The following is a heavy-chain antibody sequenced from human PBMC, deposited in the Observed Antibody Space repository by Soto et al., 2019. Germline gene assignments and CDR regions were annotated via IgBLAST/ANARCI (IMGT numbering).Heavy chain of an antibody. CDR3: AREGDSSGWYNWFDP. V-gene: IGHV3-48*01. D-gene: IGHD3-22*01. CDR2: ISSSSSTI. Sequence: GGSLRLSCAASGFSFSSYSMNWVRQAPGKGLEWVSYISSSSSTIYYADSVKGRFTISRDNAKNSLYLQMNSLRAEDTAVYYCAREGDSSGWYNWFDPWGQGPLVTVSS. J-gene: IGHJ5*02. CDR1: GFSFSSYS.